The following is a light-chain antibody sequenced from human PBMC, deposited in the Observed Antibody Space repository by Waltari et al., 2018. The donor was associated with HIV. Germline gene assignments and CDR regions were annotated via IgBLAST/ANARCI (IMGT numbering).Light chain of an antibody. CDR2: AAS. V-gene: IGKV1-27*01. J-gene: IGKJ1*01. CDR1: QDISNY. CDR3: QRYNSAPRT. Sequence: DLQMTQSPSSLSGSVGDKITINCRARQDISNYVAWYQQKPGKIPQLLIYAASTLQSGVPSRFSGGGSGTEFNFTIRSLQPEDVGTYYCQRYNSAPRTFGQGSTV.